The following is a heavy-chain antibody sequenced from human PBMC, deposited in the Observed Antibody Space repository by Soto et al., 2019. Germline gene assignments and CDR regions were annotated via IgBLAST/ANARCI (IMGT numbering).Heavy chain of an antibody. CDR3: ARRRYSGYDLLENYFDY. CDR1: GYTFTSYD. Sequence: ASVKVSCKASGYTFTSYDINWVRQATGQGLEWMGWMNPNSGNTGYAQKFQGRVTMTRKTSISTAYMGLSSLRSEATAVYYCARRRYSGYDLLENYFDYWGQGTLVTVSS. V-gene: IGHV1-8*01. J-gene: IGHJ4*02. CDR2: MNPNSGNT. D-gene: IGHD5-12*01.